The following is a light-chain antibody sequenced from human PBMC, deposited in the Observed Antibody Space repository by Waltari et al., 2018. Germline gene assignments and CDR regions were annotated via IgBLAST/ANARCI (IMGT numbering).Light chain of an antibody. CDR2: QDK. V-gene: IGLV3-1*01. CDR1: KLGNTF. J-gene: IGLJ1*01. CDR3: LAWDFSTAWT. Sequence: SSGLTQPPSVSVSTGQTDTITCSGSKLGNTFASWYQQRPGQSPVLVIYQDKKRPSGIPERFSGSNSGYTATLTISGALPMDEADYYCLAWDFSTAWTFGTGTRVTVL.